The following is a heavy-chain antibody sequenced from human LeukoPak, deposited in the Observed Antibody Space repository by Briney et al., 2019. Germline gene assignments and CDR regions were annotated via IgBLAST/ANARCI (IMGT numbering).Heavy chain of an antibody. J-gene: IGHJ5*02. CDR2: IYYSGST. CDR1: GVSISSYY. V-gene: IGHV4-59*01. D-gene: IGHD4-11*01. CDR3: ARVMTTVTPYNWFDP. Sequence: PSETLSLTCTVSGVSISSYYWSWIRQPPGKGLEWIGYIYYSGSTNYNPSLKSRVTISVDTSKNQFSLKLSSVTAADTAVYYCARVMTTVTPYNWFDPWGQGTLVTVSS.